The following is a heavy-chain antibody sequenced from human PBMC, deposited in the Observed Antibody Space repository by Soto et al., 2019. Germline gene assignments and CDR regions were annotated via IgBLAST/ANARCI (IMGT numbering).Heavy chain of an antibody. CDR1: GFTFSSYG. J-gene: IGHJ4*02. CDR2: IWYDGSNK. D-gene: IGHD2-8*01. CDR3: ASEYCTNGLCYGSFNY. V-gene: IGHV3-33*01. Sequence: QVQLVESGGGVVQPGRSLRLSCAASGFTFSSYGMHWVRQAPGKGLEWVAVIWYDGSNKYYADSVKGRFTISRDNSKNTLYLQMNSLRAEDTAVYYCASEYCTNGLCYGSFNYWGQGTLVTVSS.